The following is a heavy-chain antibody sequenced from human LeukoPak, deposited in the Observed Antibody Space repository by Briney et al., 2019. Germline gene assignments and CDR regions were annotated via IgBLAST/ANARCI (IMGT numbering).Heavy chain of an antibody. CDR2: ISWDGGST. V-gene: IGHV3-43*01. Sequence: GGSLRLSCAASGFTFDDYTMHWVRQAPGKGLEWVSLISWDGGSTYYADSVKGRFTISRDNSKNSLYLQMNSLRGEDMALYYCAKGTTSSWYGEFDYWGQGTLVTVSS. CDR1: GFTFDDYT. D-gene: IGHD6-13*01. J-gene: IGHJ4*02. CDR3: AKGTTSSWYGEFDY.